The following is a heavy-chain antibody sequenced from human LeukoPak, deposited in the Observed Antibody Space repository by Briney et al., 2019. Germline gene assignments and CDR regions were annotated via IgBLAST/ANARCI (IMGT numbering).Heavy chain of an antibody. Sequence: SETLSLTCTVSGGSISSYYWSWIRQPPGKGLEWIGYIYYSGSTNYNPSLKSRVTISVDTSKNQFSLKLSSVTAADTAVYYCASSGYYSYNWFDPWGQGTLVTVSS. D-gene: IGHD3-22*01. CDR1: GGSISSYY. CDR2: IYYSGST. CDR3: ASSGYYSYNWFDP. V-gene: IGHV4-59*01. J-gene: IGHJ5*02.